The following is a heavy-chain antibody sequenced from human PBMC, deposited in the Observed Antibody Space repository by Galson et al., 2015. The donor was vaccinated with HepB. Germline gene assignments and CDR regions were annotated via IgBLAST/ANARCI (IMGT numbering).Heavy chain of an antibody. Sequence: SLRLSCAASGFTVSSNYMSWVRQAPGKGLEWVSVIYSGGSTYYADSVKGRFTISRDNSKNTLYLQMNSLRAEDTAVYYCARRIAARVGYYFDYWGQGTLVTVSS. J-gene: IGHJ4*02. D-gene: IGHD6-6*01. CDR3: ARRIAARVGYYFDY. CDR2: IYSGGST. CDR1: GFTVSSNY. V-gene: IGHV3-53*01.